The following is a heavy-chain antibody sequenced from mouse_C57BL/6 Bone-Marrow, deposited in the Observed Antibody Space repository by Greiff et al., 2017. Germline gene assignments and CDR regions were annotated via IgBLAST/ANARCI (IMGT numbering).Heavy chain of an antibody. J-gene: IGHJ3*01. D-gene: IGHD1-1*01. CDR1: GFTFSSYA. CDR3: ADYYGGDY. Sequence: EVQLVESGGGLVKPGGSLKLSFAASGFTFSSYAMSWVRQTPEKRLEWVATISDGGSYTYYPDNIKGRFTISRDNAKNNLYLQMSHLKTEDTARYYCADYYGGDYWGKGTMGTVSA. CDR2: ISDGGSYT. V-gene: IGHV5-4*01.